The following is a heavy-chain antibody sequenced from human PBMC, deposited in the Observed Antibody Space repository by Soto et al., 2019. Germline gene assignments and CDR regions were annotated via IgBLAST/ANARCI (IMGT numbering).Heavy chain of an antibody. Sequence: PGVSLRLSCAASGFTLSRHTMNWVRQAPGKGLEWVSFIGSRTSDIYYADSVKGRFTISRDNAKNSLYLDLTRLRAEDTAVYFCVRDYYDTSGYPNTFDMWGQGTMVTVXS. CDR3: VRDYYDTSGYPNTFDM. CDR2: IGSRTSDI. CDR1: GFTLSRHT. D-gene: IGHD3-22*01. J-gene: IGHJ3*02. V-gene: IGHV3-21*01.